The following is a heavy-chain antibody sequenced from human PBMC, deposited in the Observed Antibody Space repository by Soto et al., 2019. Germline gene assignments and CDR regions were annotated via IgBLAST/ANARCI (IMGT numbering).Heavy chain of an antibody. D-gene: IGHD3-16*01. CDR1: GYTFTTYG. V-gene: IGHV1-18*01. Sequence: QVQLVQSGGEVKKPGASVKVSCKTSGYTFTTYGISWVRKAPGQGLEWVGWISAYSGKTHYAQRFQGKVTMTTDTATNTAYLELRSLRSAYTAVYYCARDPYLGDHQYWGQGTLVTVSS. J-gene: IGHJ4*02. CDR3: ARDPYLGDHQY. CDR2: ISAYSGKT.